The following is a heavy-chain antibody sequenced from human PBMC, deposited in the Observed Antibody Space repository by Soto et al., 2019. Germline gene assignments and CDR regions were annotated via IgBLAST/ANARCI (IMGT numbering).Heavy chain of an antibody. CDR3: GRYRYNSGWHADY. J-gene: IGHJ4*02. Sequence: EVQLEESGGGLVQPGGSLRLSCAASGFTLSDHYMDWVRQAPGKGLEWVGRTRNKANSYTTEYAASVKGGFTISRDDSKNSLYLQMNSLKTEDTAVYYCGRYRYNSGWHADYWGQGTLVTVSS. CDR1: GFTLSDHY. D-gene: IGHD6-19*01. CDR2: TRNKANSYTT. V-gene: IGHV3-72*01.